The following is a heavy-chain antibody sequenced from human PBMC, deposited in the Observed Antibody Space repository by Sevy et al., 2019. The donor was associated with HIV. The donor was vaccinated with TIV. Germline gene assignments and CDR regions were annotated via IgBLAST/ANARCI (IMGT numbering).Heavy chain of an antibody. CDR1: GGSISSYY. V-gene: IGHV4-4*07. CDR3: ARDRLDYYDSSGYFDP. J-gene: IGHJ5*02. D-gene: IGHD3-22*01. CDR2: IYTSGST. Sequence: SETLSLTCTVSGGSISSYYWSWIRQPAGKGLEWIGRIYTSGSTNYNPSLKGRVTMSVDTSKNQFSLKLSSVTAADTAVYYCARDRLDYYDSSGYFDPWGQGTLVTVSS.